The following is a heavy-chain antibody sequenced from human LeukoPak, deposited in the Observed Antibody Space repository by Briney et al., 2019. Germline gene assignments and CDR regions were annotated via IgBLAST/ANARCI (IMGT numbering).Heavy chain of an antibody. J-gene: IGHJ4*02. CDR1: XXTXXSXG. Sequence: GGSLXLSXXXXXXTXXSXGMHWVRQAPGKGLEWVAVISYDGSNKYYADSVKGRFTISRDNSKNTLYLQMNSLRAEDTAVYYCAKDSSYYYDSNGYFDYWGQGTLVTVSS. D-gene: IGHD3-22*01. V-gene: IGHV3-30*18. CDR3: AKDSSYYYDSNGYFDY. CDR2: ISYDGSNK.